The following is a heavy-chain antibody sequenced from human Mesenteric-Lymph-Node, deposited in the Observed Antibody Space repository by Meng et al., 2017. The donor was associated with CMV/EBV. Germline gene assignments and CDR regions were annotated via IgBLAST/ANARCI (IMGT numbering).Heavy chain of an antibody. CDR2: IYWDDDK. CDR1: GFSLRSMGMG. V-gene: IGHV2-5*02. Sequence: CNFSGFSLRSMGMGVGWIRQPPGKALDWLALIYWDDDKRYSPSLKSRLTITGDTSKNQVVVTMTNLDSVDTATYYCARYNWNYFDYWGQGTLVTVSS. D-gene: IGHD1-20*01. CDR3: ARYNWNYFDY. J-gene: IGHJ4*02.